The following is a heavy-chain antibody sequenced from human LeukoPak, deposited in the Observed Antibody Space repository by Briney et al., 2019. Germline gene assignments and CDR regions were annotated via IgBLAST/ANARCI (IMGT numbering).Heavy chain of an antibody. CDR1: GGSISSSSYY. J-gene: IGHJ4*02. Sequence: SETLSLTCTVSGGSISSSSYYWGWIRQPPGKGLEWIGSIYYIGSTYYNPSLKSRVTISVDTSKNQFSLKLSSVTAADTAVYYCARGRQSGYYYDSSGYYQRYYFDYWGQGTLVTVSS. CDR3: ARGRQSGYYYDSSGYYQRYYFDY. V-gene: IGHV4-39*07. CDR2: IYYIGST. D-gene: IGHD3-22*01.